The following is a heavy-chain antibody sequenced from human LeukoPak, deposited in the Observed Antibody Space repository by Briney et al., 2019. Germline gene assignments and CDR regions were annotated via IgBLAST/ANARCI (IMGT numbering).Heavy chain of an antibody. CDR1: GFTFGSHA. CDR2: LSGSGAGT. D-gene: IGHD3-3*01. V-gene: IGHV3-23*01. CDR3: AKAELGVDTFFDY. Sequence: PGGSLRLSCVATGFTFGSHALGWVRQAPGRGLEWVATLSGSGAGTYYSDSVQGRFTISRDNSKRTLFLQMNSLRAEDTAFYYCAKAELGVDTFFDYWGQGTLVTVSS. J-gene: IGHJ4*02.